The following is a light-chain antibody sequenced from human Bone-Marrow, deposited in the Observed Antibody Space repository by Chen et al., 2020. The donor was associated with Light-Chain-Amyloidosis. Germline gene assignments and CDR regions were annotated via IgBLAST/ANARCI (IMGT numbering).Light chain of an antibody. Sequence: SYELTQPPSVSVSPGQTARIPCSGDDLPTKYAYWYQQNPGQAPVLVIHRDTERPSGISERFSGSSSGTTATLTISGVQAEDEADYHCQSADSSGTYEGIFGGGTKLTVL. V-gene: IGLV3-25*03. J-gene: IGLJ2*01. CDR2: RDT. CDR3: QSADSSGTYEGI. CDR1: DLPTKY.